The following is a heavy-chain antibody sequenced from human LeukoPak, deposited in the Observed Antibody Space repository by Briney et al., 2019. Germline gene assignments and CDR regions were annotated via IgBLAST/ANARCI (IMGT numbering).Heavy chain of an antibody. V-gene: IGHV3-23*01. Sequence: QPGGSLRLSCAASGFTFSSYAMSWVRQAPGKGLEWVSAISGSGGSTYYADSVKGRFTISRDNSKNTLYLQMNSLRAEDTAVYYCAKDMYYDFWSGYYSGDYWGQGTLVTVSS. J-gene: IGHJ4*02. D-gene: IGHD3-3*01. CDR1: GFTFSSYA. CDR2: ISGSGGST. CDR3: AKDMYYDFWSGYYSGDY.